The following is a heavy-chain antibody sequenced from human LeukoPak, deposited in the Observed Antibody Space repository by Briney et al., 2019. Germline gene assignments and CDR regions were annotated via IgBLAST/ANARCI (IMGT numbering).Heavy chain of an antibody. V-gene: IGHV4-4*07. D-gene: IGHD3-16*01. CDR1: GGSISNYC. CDR3: ARHRDSLGFHNWFDP. Sequence: PSETLSLTCTVSGGSISNYCWSCIRQPAGKGLEWIGRICNSGSTNYNPSLKSRVTMSADPSKNQVSLRLISVTAADTAIYYCARHRDSLGFHNWFDPWGQGTLVSVSS. J-gene: IGHJ5*02. CDR2: ICNSGST.